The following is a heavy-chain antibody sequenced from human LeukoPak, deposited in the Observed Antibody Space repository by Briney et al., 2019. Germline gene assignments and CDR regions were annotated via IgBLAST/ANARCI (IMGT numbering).Heavy chain of an antibody. V-gene: IGHV3-21*01. CDR3: ARIPRHSSSYPY. J-gene: IGHJ4*02. CDR1: GFTFSSYA. CDR2: ISSSSSYI. Sequence: TGGSLRLSCAASGFTFSSYAMSWVRQAPGKGLEWVSSISSSSSYIYYADSVKGRFTISRDNAKNSLYLQMNSLRAEDTAVYYCARIPRHSSSYPYWGQGTLVTVSS. D-gene: IGHD6-6*01.